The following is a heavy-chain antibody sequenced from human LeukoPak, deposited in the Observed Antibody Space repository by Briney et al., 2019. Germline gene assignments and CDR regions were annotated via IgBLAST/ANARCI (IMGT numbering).Heavy chain of an antibody. CDR1: GDSITSTSSY. D-gene: IGHD6-25*01. V-gene: IGHV4-39*07. J-gene: IGHJ4*02. CDR3: ATHPPRTVILIAAADLAF. Sequence: SETLSLTCAVSGDSITSTSSYWAWIRQPPGKGLEWIGSMYYSGSTYYNPSLKSRVTISVDTSKNQFSLNLRSLSAADTAIYYCATHPPRTVILIAAADLAFWGQGTLVTVSS. CDR2: MYYSGST.